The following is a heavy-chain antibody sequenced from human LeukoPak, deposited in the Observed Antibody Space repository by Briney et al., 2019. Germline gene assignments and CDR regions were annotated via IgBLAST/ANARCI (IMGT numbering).Heavy chain of an antibody. CDR3: ARASSGFEPVFDY. CDR2: INPNSGGT. CDR1: GYTFSDYH. Sequence: ASVKVSCKASGYTFSDYHMHWVRQAPGQGLEWMGWINPNSGGTNYAQKFQGRATMTRDTSISTAYMELSGLRPDDTAVYYCARASSGFEPVFDYWGQGALVTFSS. J-gene: IGHJ4*02. V-gene: IGHV1-2*02. D-gene: IGHD5-12*01.